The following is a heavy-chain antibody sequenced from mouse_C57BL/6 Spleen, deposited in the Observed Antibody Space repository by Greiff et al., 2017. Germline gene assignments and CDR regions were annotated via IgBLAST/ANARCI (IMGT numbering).Heavy chain of an antibody. D-gene: IGHD1-1*01. V-gene: IGHV3-6*01. CDR2: ISYDGSN. CDR1: GYSITSGYY. Sequence: DVQLQESGPGLVKPSQSLSLTCSVTGYSITSGYYWNWIRQFPGNKLEWMGYISYDGSNKYNPSLKNRISITRDTSKNQFFLKLNSVTTEDTATYYCAKGEGGSYWGQGTTLTVSS. CDR3: AKGEGGSY. J-gene: IGHJ2*01.